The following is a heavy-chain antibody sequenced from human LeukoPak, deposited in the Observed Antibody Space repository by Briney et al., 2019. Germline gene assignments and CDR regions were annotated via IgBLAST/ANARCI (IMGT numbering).Heavy chain of an antibody. V-gene: IGHV3-7*01. CDR2: IKQDGSEK. D-gene: IGHD3-3*01. J-gene: IGHJ4*02. CDR3: ARVGDFWSGYYSDY. Sequence: GGSLRLSCAASGFTFTSYWMTWVRQAPGKGLEWVANIKQDGSEKYYVDSVKGRFTISKDNAKNSLYLQMNSLRADDTAVYYCARVGDFWSGYYSDYWGQGTLVTVSS. CDR1: GFTFTSYW.